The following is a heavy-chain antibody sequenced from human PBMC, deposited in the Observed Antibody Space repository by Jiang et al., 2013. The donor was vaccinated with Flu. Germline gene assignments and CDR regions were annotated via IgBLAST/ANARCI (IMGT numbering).Heavy chain of an antibody. CDR3: ARVREYCGVDCYPGRFDS. J-gene: IGHJ4*02. Sequence: GPGLVKPLETLALNCTISGGSIIPYFWSWVRQSPGKDLEWIGYISYSGSTKYNPSLRSRVSMSLQRSKNQFSLRLDSVTATDTAIYYCARVREYCGVDCYPGRFDSWGQGTLVIVSS. D-gene: IGHD2-21*02. CDR2: ISYSGST. V-gene: IGHV4-59*12. CDR1: GGSIIPYF.